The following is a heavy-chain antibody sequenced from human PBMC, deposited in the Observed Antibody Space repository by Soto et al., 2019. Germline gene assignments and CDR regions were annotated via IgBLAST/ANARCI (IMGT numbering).Heavy chain of an antibody. CDR2: VSGYNDKT. J-gene: IGHJ4*02. CDR3: ARDFYPVAYFFDY. CDR1: GYTFTNHG. D-gene: IGHD2-21*01. V-gene: IGHV1-18*04. Sequence: GSSVKVSCKASGYTFTNHGISWVRQAPGQGLEWMGWVSGYNDKTKSAQKFQGRVTMTTDTSTSTAYMELRSLRSDDTAVYYCARDFYPVAYFFDYWGQGTLVTVSS.